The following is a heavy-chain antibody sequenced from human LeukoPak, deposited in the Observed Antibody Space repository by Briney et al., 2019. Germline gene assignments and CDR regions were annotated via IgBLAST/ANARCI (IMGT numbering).Heavy chain of an antibody. CDR3: ARDSRIGWPMPTINWTTG. Sequence: SQTPAVPLSVFGYPLYQKSDAWDWIRQSPSRGLEWLGRTYYRSKWYNDYAVSVKSRISINVDTSKKQVYLQLKSVTPADTAVYSCARDSRIGWPMPTINWTTGGGQRTLVTVSS. V-gene: IGHV6-1*01. CDR2: TYYRSKWYN. CDR1: GYPLYQKSDA. D-gene: IGHD1-1*01. J-gene: IGHJ4*02.